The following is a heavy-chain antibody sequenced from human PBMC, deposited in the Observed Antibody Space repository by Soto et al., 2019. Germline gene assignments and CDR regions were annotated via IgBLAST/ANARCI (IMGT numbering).Heavy chain of an antibody. CDR1: GFTVSSNY. CDR3: ARGSSSWNDYYYYYMDV. D-gene: IGHD6-13*01. V-gene: IGHV3-66*01. Sequence: GESLKISCAASGFTVSSNYMSWVRQAPGKGLEWVSVIYSGGSTYYADSVKGRFTISRDNSKNTLYLQMNSLRAEDTAVYYCARGSSSWNDYYYYYMDVWGKGTTVTVSS. CDR2: IYSGGST. J-gene: IGHJ6*03.